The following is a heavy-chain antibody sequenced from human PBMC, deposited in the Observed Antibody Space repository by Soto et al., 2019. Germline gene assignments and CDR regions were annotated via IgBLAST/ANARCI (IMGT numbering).Heavy chain of an antibody. D-gene: IGHD3-3*01. V-gene: IGHV5-51*01. CDR1: GYSFTSYW. J-gene: IGHJ3*02. Sequence: GESLKISCKGSGYSFTSYWIGWVRQMPGKGLEWMGIIYPGDSDTRYSPSFQGQVTISADKSISTAYLQWSSLKASDTAMYYCARPLYDFWSGKETNDAFDIWGQGTMVTVSS. CDR2: IYPGDSDT. CDR3: ARPLYDFWSGKETNDAFDI.